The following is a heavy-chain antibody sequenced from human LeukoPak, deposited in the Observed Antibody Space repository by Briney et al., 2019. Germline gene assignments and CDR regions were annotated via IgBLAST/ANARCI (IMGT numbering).Heavy chain of an antibody. CDR2: INTNTGNP. Sequence: ASVKVSCKASGYTFTSYDINWVRQATGQGLEWMGWINTNTGNPTYAQGFTGRFVFSLDTSVSTAYLQISSLKAEDTAVYYCARGAIAAAVDWFDPWGQGTLVTVSS. CDR3: ARGAIAAAVDWFDP. V-gene: IGHV7-4-1*02. CDR1: GYTFTSYD. D-gene: IGHD6-13*01. J-gene: IGHJ5*02.